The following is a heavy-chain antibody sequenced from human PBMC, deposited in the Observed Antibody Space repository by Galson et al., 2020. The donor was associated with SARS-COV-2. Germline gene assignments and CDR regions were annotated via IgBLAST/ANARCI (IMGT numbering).Heavy chain of an antibody. CDR2: IYSGGST. Sequence: GESLKISCAASGFTVSSNYMSWVRQAPGKGLEWVSVIYSGGSTYYADSVKGRFTISRHNSKNTLYLQMNSLRAEDTAVYYCARGGPAAAGTDDAFDIWGQGTMVTVSS. CDR1: GFTVSSNY. CDR3: ARGGPAAAGTDDAFDI. D-gene: IGHD6-13*01. J-gene: IGHJ3*02. V-gene: IGHV3-53*04.